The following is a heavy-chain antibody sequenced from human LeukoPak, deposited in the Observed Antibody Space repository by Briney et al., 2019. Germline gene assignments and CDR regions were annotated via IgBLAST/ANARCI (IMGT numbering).Heavy chain of an antibody. CDR2: ISDSGGTP. CDR3: AKRGVVIRVILVGFHKEAYYFDS. J-gene: IGHJ4*02. V-gene: IGHV3-23*01. D-gene: IGHD3-22*01. CDR1: GITLSNYG. Sequence: PGGPRSLSCAVSGITLSNYGMSWVPQPPGKGLEWVAGISDSGGTPNYADSVKGRFTISRDNPKNTLYLQMNSLRAEDTAVYFCAKRGVVIRVILVGFHKEAYYFDSWGQGALVTVSS.